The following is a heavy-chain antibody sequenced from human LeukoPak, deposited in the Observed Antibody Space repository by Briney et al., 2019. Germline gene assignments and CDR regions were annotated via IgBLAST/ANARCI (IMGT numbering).Heavy chain of an antibody. Sequence: PSETLSLTCAVSGYSISSGYFWGWIRRPPGKGLEWIGSIHHSGSTYYNPSLKSRVTISVDTSKNQFSLKLSSVTAADTAVYYCAREYGYSYGYGDYWGQGTLVTVSS. J-gene: IGHJ4*02. D-gene: IGHD5-18*01. CDR3: AREYGYSYGYGDY. CDR1: GYSISSGYF. CDR2: IHHSGST. V-gene: IGHV4-38-2*02.